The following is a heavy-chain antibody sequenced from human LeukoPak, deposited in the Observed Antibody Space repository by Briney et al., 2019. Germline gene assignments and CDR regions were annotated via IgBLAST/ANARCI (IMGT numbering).Heavy chain of an antibody. J-gene: IGHJ1*01. CDR2: ISYDGSNK. CDR1: GFTFSSYG. V-gene: IGHV3-30*18. D-gene: IGHD4-17*01. CDR3: AKDGHREKTVTTDFQH. Sequence: PGGSLRLPCAASGFTFSSYGMHWVRQAPGKGLEWVAVISYDGSNKYYADSVKGRFTISRDNSKNTLYLQMNSLRAEDTAVYYCAKDGHREKTVTTDFQHWGQGTLVTVSS.